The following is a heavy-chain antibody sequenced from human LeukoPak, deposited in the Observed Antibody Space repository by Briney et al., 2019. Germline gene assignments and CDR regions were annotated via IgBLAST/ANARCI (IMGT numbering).Heavy chain of an antibody. Sequence: HGASVKVSCKASGYTFTGYYMHWVRQAPGQGLEWMGRINPNSGGTNYAQKFQGRVTMTRDTSISTAYMELSRLRSGDTAVYYCAKPTPYGSGRWFDPWGQGTLVTVSS. CDR3: AKPTPYGSGRWFDP. V-gene: IGHV1-2*06. J-gene: IGHJ5*02. CDR2: INPNSGGT. D-gene: IGHD3-10*01. CDR1: GYTFTGYY.